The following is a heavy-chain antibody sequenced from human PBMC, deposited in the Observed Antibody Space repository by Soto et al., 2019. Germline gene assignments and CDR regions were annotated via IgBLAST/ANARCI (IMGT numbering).Heavy chain of an antibody. J-gene: IGHJ5*02. CDR2: IRSKANSYAT. Sequence: GGSLRLSCAASGFTFSGSAMHWVRQASGKGLEWVGRIRSKANSYATAYAASVKGRFTISRDDSKNTAYLQMNSLKTEDTAVYYCAKDQGYFGCSSTSCHNSPGFDPWGQGTLVTVSS. D-gene: IGHD2-2*02. CDR1: GFTFSGSA. V-gene: IGHV3-73*01. CDR3: AKDQGYFGCSSTSCHNSPGFDP.